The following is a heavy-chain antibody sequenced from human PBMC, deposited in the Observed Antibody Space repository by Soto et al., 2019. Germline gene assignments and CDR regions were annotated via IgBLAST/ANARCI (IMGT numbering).Heavy chain of an antibody. CDR2: IMGDGREGEK. V-gene: IGHV3-7*05. CDR3: SREHYGSGAI. Sequence: EVQLVESGGGLIQPGGSLRLSCAASGFSFDFYGMTWVRQAPGKGQEGVASIMGDGREGEKYYVDSVKGRFTISRDNANNSLYLQMISLSAEDTATYFCSREHYGSGAIWGQGTTVIVSS. J-gene: IGHJ6*02. D-gene: IGHD3-10*01. CDR1: GFSFDFYG.